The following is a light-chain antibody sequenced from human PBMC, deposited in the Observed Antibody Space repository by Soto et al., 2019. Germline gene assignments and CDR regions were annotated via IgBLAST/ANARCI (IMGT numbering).Light chain of an antibody. J-gene: IGKJ5*01. V-gene: IGKV1-33*01. CDR3: QQYENLPT. CDR1: QNINNY. Sequence: DIPMNQSPSSLSAYIGDRVTITCQASQNINNYLNWYQQKPGRAPKLLIYDASNLEAGVPSRFRGSGSGTDFTFTISRLQPEDIATYYCQQYENLPTFGQGTRLEIK. CDR2: DAS.